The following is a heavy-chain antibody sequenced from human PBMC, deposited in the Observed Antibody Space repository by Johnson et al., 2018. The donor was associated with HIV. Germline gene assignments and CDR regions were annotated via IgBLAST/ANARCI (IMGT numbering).Heavy chain of an antibody. CDR3: ARQAAAGAFDI. CDR1: GFTFR. V-gene: IGHV3-30*04. Sequence: QVQLVESGGGLVQPGGSLRLSCAASGFTFRARQAPGKGLEWVAVISYDGSNKYYADSVKGRFTISRDNSKNTLYLQMNSLRAEDTAVYYCARQAAAGAFDIWGQGTMVTVSS. CDR2: ISYDGSNK. J-gene: IGHJ3*02. D-gene: IGHD6-13*01.